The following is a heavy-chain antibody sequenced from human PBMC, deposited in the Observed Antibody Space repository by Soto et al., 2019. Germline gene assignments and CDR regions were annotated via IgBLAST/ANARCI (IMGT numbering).Heavy chain of an antibody. J-gene: IGHJ3*02. Sequence: QVQLQESGPGLVKPSQTLSLTCTVSGGSISSGGYYWSWIRQHPGKGLEWIGYIYYSGSTYYNPSLLSRVTISVDSSKNQFSLKLSTVTAADTAVYYCARELGNDSFDIWGQGTRLTVSS. CDR1: GGSISSGGYY. CDR2: IYYSGST. V-gene: IGHV4-31*03. CDR3: ARELGNDSFDI.